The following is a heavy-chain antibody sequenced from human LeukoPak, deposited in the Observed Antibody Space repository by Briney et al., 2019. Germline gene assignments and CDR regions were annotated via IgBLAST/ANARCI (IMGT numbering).Heavy chain of an antibody. J-gene: IGHJ1*01. CDR2: IYYSGST. D-gene: IGHD3-22*01. CDR1: GGSISSYH. CDR3: ARVEDYYDSSGYYSAEYFQH. Sequence: SETLSLTCTVSGGSISSYHWSWIRQPPGKGLEWIGYIYYSGSTNYNPSLKSRVTISVDTSKNQFSLKLSSVTAADTAVYYCARVEDYYDSSGYYSAEYFQHWGQGTLVTVSS. V-gene: IGHV4-59*01.